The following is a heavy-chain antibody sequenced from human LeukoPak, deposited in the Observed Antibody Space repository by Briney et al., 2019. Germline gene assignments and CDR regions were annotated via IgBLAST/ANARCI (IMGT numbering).Heavy chain of an antibody. J-gene: IGHJ4*02. D-gene: IGHD6-19*01. CDR1: GGSISGYY. V-gene: IGHV4-59*01. CDR2: IYYSGST. CDR3: ARGVVDNSGWYFDY. Sequence: PSETLSLTCTVSGGSISGYYWSWIRQPPGKGLGWIGYIYYSGSTNYNPSLKSRVTISVDMSKNQFSLNLSSVTAADTAVYYCARGVVDNSGWYFDYWGQETLVTVSS.